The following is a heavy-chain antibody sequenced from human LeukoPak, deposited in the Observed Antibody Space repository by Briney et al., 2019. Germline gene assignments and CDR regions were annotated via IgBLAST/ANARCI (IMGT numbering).Heavy chain of an antibody. CDR1: GFTFSSYW. V-gene: IGHV3-7*01. J-gene: IGHJ6*02. CDR2: IKQDGSEK. D-gene: IGHD2-2*01. Sequence: GGSLRLSCAASGFTFSSYWMNWVRQAPGEGLEWVANIKQDGSEKYYVDSVKGRFTISRDNAKNSVYLKMNSLRAEDTAVYYCARSSSTSFRFYYYYYGMDVWGQGTTVTVSS. CDR3: ARSSSTSFRFYYYYYGMDV.